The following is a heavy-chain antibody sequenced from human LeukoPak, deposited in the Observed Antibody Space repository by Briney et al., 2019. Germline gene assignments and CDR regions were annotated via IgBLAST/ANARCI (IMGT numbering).Heavy chain of an antibody. D-gene: IGHD2-21*01. V-gene: IGHV1-2*02. Sequence: GASVKVSCKASGYTFTGYYMHWVRQAPGQGLEWMGWINPNSGGTNYAQKFQGRVTMTRDTSISTAYMELSRPRSDDTAVYYCARVFGYYYYGMDVWGQGTTVTVSS. CDR1: GYTFTGYY. J-gene: IGHJ6*02. CDR3: ARVFGYYYYGMDV. CDR2: INPNSGGT.